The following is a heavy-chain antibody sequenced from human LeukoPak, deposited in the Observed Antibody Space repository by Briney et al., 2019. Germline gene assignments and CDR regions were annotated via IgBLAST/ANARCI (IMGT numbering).Heavy chain of an antibody. CDR2: ISLGGNT. D-gene: IGHD7-27*01. CDR3: ASNWGYSQGH. J-gene: IGHJ6*02. V-gene: IGHV4-4*02. CDR1: SGSICSSNW. Sequence: PSGTLSLTCTVSSGSICSSNWWSWVRQTPGKGLEWIGEISLGGNTNHNPSLRSRVTISVDQSKNQLFLKLTSVTAADTAIYYCASNWGYSQGHWGQGTTVTVSS.